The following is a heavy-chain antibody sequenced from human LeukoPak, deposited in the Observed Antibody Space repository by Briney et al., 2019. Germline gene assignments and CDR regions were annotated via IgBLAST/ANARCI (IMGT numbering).Heavy chain of an antibody. CDR3: ARGDYYGSGGY. CDR2: INHSGST. D-gene: IGHD3-10*01. CDR1: GGSFSGYY. V-gene: IGHV4-34*01. Sequence: SETLSLTCAVYGGSFSGYYWSWIRQPPGKGLEWIGEINHSGSTDYNPSLKSRVAISVDTSKNQFSLKLSSVTAADTDVYYCARGDYYGSGGYWGQGTLVTVSS. J-gene: IGHJ4*02.